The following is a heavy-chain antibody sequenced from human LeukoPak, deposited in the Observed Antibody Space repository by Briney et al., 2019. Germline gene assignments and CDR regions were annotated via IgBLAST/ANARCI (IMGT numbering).Heavy chain of an antibody. J-gene: IGHJ4*02. V-gene: IGHV3-48*01. Sequence: GGSLRLSCAASGFTFSAYSMNWVRQAPGKGLEWVSFISGGGDTIYYADSVKGRFTISRDNAKNSLHLQMDSLRVEDTAVYYCARNQEIDYYDSSGFYWGVEYWGQGTLATVSS. CDR1: GFTFSAYS. D-gene: IGHD3-22*01. CDR3: ARNQEIDYYDSSGFYWGVEY. CDR2: ISGGGDTI.